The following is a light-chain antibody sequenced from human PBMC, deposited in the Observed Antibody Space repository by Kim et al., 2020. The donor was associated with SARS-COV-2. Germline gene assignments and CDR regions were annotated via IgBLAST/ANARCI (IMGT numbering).Light chain of an antibody. J-gene: IGLJ1*01. Sequence: QLVLTQSPSASASLGASVKLTCTLSSGHSSYAIAWHQQQPEKGPRYLMKLNSDGSHSKGDGIPDRFSGSSSGAERYLTISSLQSEDEADYYCQTWGTGIGVFGTGTKVNV. V-gene: IGLV4-69*01. CDR1: SGHSSYA. CDR2: LNSDGSH. CDR3: QTWGTGIGV.